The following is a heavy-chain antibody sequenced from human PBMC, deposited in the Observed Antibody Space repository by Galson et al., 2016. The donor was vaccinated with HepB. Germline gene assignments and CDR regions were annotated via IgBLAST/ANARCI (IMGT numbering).Heavy chain of an antibody. CDR1: GFTFSSYE. J-gene: IGHJ5*01. CDR2: IKEDGSAQ. Sequence: SLRLSCAASGFTFSSYEMNWVRQAPGKGLEWVANIKEDGSAQYYVDSVKGRFTISRDNAKNSLYLQMNRLRDEDTAVYFCAKDSGYYRFDSWGQGTLVTVSS. V-gene: IGHV3-7*01. CDR3: AKDSGYYRFDS. D-gene: IGHD3-22*01.